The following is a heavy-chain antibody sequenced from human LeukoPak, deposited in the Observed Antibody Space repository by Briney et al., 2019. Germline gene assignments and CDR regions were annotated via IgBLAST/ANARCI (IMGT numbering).Heavy chain of an antibody. Sequence: ASVKVSCKASGYTFTGYYMHWVRQAPGQGLEWMGWINPNSGGTNYAQKFQGRVTMTTDTSTSTAYMELRSLRSDDTAVYYCARDFRPGIAARPILDYWGQGTLVTVSS. CDR3: ARDFRPGIAARPILDY. V-gene: IGHV1-2*02. CDR2: INPNSGGT. CDR1: GYTFTGYY. D-gene: IGHD6-6*01. J-gene: IGHJ4*02.